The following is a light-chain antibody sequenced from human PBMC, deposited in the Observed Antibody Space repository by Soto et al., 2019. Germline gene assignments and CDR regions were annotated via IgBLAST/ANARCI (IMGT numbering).Light chain of an antibody. J-gene: IGKJ1*01. Sequence: EIVLTQSPGTLSLSPGERATLSCRASQSVRSNYLAWYQQRPGQAPRLLIYGASSRAIGIPDRFSGSGSGTDFPLTISRLEPEDFAVYYYQQYGSSPPQTFGQGTKVEIK. CDR1: QSVRSNY. CDR3: QQYGSSPPQT. V-gene: IGKV3-20*01. CDR2: GAS.